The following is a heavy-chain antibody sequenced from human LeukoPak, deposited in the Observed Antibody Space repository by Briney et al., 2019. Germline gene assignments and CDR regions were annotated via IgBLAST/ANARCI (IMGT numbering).Heavy chain of an antibody. CDR2: IIPILNIA. V-gene: IGHV1-69*04. Sequence: GASVKVSCKASGGTFSNFGISWVRQAPGQGLEWMGRIIPILNIANYAQKFQGRVTITADKSTSTAYMELSSLRSEDTAVYYCARDPGSGSYYEALPTKWGQGTLVTVSS. D-gene: IGHD1-26*01. CDR3: ARDPGSGSYYEALPTK. J-gene: IGHJ4*02. CDR1: GGTFSNFG.